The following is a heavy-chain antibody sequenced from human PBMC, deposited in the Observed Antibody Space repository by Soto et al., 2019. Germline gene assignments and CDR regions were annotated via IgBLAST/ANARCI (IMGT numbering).Heavy chain of an antibody. Sequence: SETLSLTCTISGVSMNNYFWTWIRQPPGKTLEWIGYVYNIGSTKYSPSLKSRVTISADTSKNLFSLKLRSVTAADTDVYYCARSSTGYRFDTWGQGTLVTVSS. J-gene: IGHJ5*02. CDR2: VYNIGST. V-gene: IGHV4-59*01. CDR1: GVSMNNYF. D-gene: IGHD2-8*02. CDR3: ARSSTGYRFDT.